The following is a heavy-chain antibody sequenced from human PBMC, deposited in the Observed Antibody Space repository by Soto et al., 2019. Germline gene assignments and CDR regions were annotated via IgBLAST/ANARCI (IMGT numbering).Heavy chain of an antibody. CDR1: GFTFDDYA. CDR3: AKAQGAAPVYFDL. D-gene: IGHD1-26*01. Sequence: EVQLVESGGGLVQPGRSLRLSCAASGFTFDDYAMYWVRQAPGKGLEWVSGISWNSGSIGYADSVKGRFTIFRDNAKNSLYLQMNILRAEATALYYCAKAQGAAPVYFDLWGRGTLVTVSP. V-gene: IGHV3-9*01. J-gene: IGHJ2*01. CDR2: ISWNSGSI.